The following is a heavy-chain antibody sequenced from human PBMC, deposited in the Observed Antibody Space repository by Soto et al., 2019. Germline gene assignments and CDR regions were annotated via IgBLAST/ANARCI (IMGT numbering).Heavy chain of an antibody. Sequence: QVQLVQSGAEVKKPGASVKVSCKASGYTFTSYDINWVRQATGQGLEWMGWMNPNSDNTGYAQKFQGRVTLTRNTSISTAYMELGSLRSEDTAVYYCARGFLGVTTSLDAFDIWGQGTMVTVSS. J-gene: IGHJ3*02. CDR3: ARGFLGVTTSLDAFDI. CDR2: MNPNSDNT. CDR1: GYTFTSYD. D-gene: IGHD1-26*01. V-gene: IGHV1-8*01.